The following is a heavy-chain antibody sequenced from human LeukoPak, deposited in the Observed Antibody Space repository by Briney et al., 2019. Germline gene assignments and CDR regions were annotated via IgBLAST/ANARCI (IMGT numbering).Heavy chain of an antibody. J-gene: IGHJ3*02. D-gene: IGHD3-22*01. CDR3: TTDASVSQAFDI. V-gene: IGHV3-15*01. Sequence: PGGSLRLSCAASGFTFSNAWMSWVRRAPGKGLEWVGRIKSKTDGGTTDYAAPVKGRFTISRDDSKNTLYLQMNSLKTEDTAVYYCTTDASVSQAFDIWGQGTMVTVSS. CDR1: GFTFSNAW. CDR2: IKSKTDGGTT.